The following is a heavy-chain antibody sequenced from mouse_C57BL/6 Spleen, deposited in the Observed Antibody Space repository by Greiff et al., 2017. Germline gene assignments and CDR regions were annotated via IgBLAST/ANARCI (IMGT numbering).Heavy chain of an antibody. CDR1: GYSFTDYN. J-gene: IGHJ2*01. D-gene: IGHD2-10*02. Sequence: VQPGASVKISCKASGYSFTDYNMNWVKQSNGKSLEWIGVINPNYGTTSYNQKFKGKATLTVDQSSSTAYMQLNSLTSEDSAVYYCARSGYGNYEDYFDYWGQGTTLTVSS. V-gene: IGHV1-39*01. CDR2: INPNYGTT. CDR3: ARSGYGNYEDYFDY.